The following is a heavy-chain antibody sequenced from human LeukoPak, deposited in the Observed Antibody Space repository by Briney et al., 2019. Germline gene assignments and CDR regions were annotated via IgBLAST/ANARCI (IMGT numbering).Heavy chain of an antibody. CDR3: ARHIRQQLAIDY. CDR2: IYYSGST. V-gene: IGHV4-39*01. Sequence: KPSETLSLTCSVSGGSFSSSSYYWGWIRQPPGKGLEWIGSIYYSGSTYYNPSLKSRVTISVDTSKNQFSLKLSSVTAADTAVYYCARHIRQQLAIDYWGQGTLVTVSS. J-gene: IGHJ4*02. CDR1: GGSFSSSSYY. D-gene: IGHD6-13*01.